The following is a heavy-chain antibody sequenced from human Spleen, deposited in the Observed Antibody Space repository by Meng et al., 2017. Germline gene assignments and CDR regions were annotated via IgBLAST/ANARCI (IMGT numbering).Heavy chain of an antibody. CDR1: GFTFSSYA. J-gene: IGHJ4*02. V-gene: IGHV3-23*04. CDR3: NFDF. Sequence: EVQVVGAGGGLVQPGGSLRLSCVASGFTFSSYAMSWVRQAPGKGLEWVSGISGSGDSTFYADSVKGRFTVSRDNSKNSLYLQMNSLRAEDTAVYYCNFDFWGQGTLVTVSS. CDR2: ISGSGDST.